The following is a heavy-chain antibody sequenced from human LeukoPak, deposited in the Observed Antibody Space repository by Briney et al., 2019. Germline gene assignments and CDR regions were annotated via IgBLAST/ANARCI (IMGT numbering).Heavy chain of an antibody. Sequence: ASVKVSCKASGYTFTSYDINWVRQATGQGLEWMGWMNPNSGNTGYAQKFQGRVTITRNTSISTAYMELSSLRSEDTAVYYCARGPGYSSGWYGFDYWGQGTLVTVSS. D-gene: IGHD6-19*01. J-gene: IGHJ4*02. CDR1: GYTFTSYD. CDR3: ARGPGYSSGWYGFDY. V-gene: IGHV1-8*01. CDR2: MNPNSGNT.